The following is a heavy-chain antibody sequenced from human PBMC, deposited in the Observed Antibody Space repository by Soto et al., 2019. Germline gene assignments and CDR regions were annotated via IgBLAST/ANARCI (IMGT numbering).Heavy chain of an antibody. CDR3: ARFRRITIFGVVSYYYGMDV. CDR2: INHSGST. J-gene: IGHJ6*02. Sequence: PSETLSLTCAVYGGSFSGYYWSWIRQPPGKGLEWIGEINHSGSTNYNPSLKSRVTISVDTSKNQFSLKLSSVTAADTAVYYCARFRRITIFGVVSYYYGMDVWGQGTTVTRLL. D-gene: IGHD3-3*01. V-gene: IGHV4-34*01. CDR1: GGSFSGYY.